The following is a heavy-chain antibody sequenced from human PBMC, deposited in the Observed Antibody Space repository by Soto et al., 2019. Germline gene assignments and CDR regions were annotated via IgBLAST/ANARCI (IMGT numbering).Heavy chain of an antibody. CDR3: ARDLTSDF. V-gene: IGHV1-3*01. CDR1: GYAFTSYA. Sequence: TSVKVSCKDSGYAFTSYAIHWVRQAPGQRLEWMGWINAGNGNTKYSQKFQGRVTITRDTSASTAYMELSSLRSEDTAVYYCARDLTSDFWGQGTLVTVSS. D-gene: IGHD3-9*01. CDR2: INAGNGNT. J-gene: IGHJ4*02.